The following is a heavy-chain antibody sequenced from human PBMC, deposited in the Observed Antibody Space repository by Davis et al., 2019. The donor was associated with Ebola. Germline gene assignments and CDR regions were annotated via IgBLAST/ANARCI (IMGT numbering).Heavy chain of an antibody. V-gene: IGHV3-30*14. CDR3: ARDEACTGGSCYSVY. CDR1: GFIFSTYA. Sequence: GESLKISCATSGFIFSTYAMHWVRQAPGKGLDWVAILSFDGGFQYYANSVKGRFTISRDNSRNTLFLQMNSLRVEDTAVYYCARDEACTGGSCYSVYWGQGTQVTVSS. J-gene: IGHJ4*02. D-gene: IGHD2-15*01. CDR2: LSFDGGFQ.